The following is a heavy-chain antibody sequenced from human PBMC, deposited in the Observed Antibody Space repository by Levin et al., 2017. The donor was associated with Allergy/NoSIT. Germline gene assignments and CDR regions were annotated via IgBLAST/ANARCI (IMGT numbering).Heavy chain of an antibody. CDR1: GGSISTYY. Sequence: SETLSLTCTVSGGSISTYYWSWIRQPPGKGLEWIGYMDYSGTTNYNPSLKSRVTISIDTSKNQFSLKLTSVTAADTAVYDCARTRGIDSGSYPFDYWGQGTLVTVSS. CDR3: ARTRGIDSGSYPFDY. V-gene: IGHV4-59*13. J-gene: IGHJ4*02. CDR2: MDYSGTT. D-gene: IGHD3-10*01.